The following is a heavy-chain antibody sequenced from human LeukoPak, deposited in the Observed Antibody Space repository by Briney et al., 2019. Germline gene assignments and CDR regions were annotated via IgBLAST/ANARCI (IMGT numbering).Heavy chain of an antibody. CDR2: ISYDGSNK. D-gene: IGHD2-21*02. J-gene: IGHJ4*02. CDR1: GFTFSSYG. Sequence: GGSLKLSCAASGFTFSSYGMHWVRQAPGKALERVAVISYDGSNKYYADSVKGRFTISRDNSKNTLYLQMNSLRAEDTAVYYCAKEGPYCGGDCYYFDYWGQGTLVTVSS. CDR3: AKEGPYCGGDCYYFDY. V-gene: IGHV3-30*18.